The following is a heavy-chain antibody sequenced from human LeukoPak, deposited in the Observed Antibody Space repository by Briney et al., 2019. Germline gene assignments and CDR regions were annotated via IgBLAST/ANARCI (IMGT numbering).Heavy chain of an antibody. J-gene: IGHJ6*03. CDR1: GGTFTSYA. D-gene: IGHD6-13*01. Sequence: SVKVSCKASGGTFTSYAISWVRQAPGQGLEWMGRIIPIFGTANYAQKFQGRVTITTDESTSTAYMELSSLRSEDTAVYYCARSIAAAEYYYYYYMDVWGKGTTVTVSS. V-gene: IGHV1-69*05. CDR2: IIPIFGTA. CDR3: ARSIAAAEYYYYYYMDV.